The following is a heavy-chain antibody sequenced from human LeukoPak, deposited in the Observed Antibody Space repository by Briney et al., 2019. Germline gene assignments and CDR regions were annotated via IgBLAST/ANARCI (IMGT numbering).Heavy chain of an antibody. D-gene: IGHD4-17*01. CDR3: ARGDSFGDAIDY. J-gene: IGHJ4*02. Sequence: SETLSPTCTVSGGSISSSSYYWGWIRQPPGKGLEWIGSIYYSGSTNYNPSLKSRVTISVDTSKNQFSLKLSSVTAADTAVYYCARGDSFGDAIDYWGQGTLVTVSS. V-gene: IGHV4-39*07. CDR1: GGSISSSSYY. CDR2: IYYSGST.